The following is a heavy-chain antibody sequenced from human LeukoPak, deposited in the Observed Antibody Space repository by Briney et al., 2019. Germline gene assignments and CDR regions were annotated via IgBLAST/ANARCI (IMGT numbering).Heavy chain of an antibody. J-gene: IGHJ4*02. V-gene: IGHV3-49*04. CDR3: TRSPLGRWLRLLLPGY. CDR1: GFTFGDYA. CDR2: IRSKAYGGTT. Sequence: GGSLRLSCTASGFTFGDYAMSWVRQAPGKGLEWVGFIRSKAYGGTTEYAASVKGRFTISRDDSKSIAYLQMNSLKTEDTAVYYCTRSPLGRWLRLLLPGYWGQGTLVTVSS. D-gene: IGHD5-12*01.